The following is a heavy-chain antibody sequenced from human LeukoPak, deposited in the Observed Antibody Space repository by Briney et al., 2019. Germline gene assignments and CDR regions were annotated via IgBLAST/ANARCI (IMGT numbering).Heavy chain of an antibody. V-gene: IGHV3-64*01. CDR1: GLTFSAFA. J-gene: IGHJ4*02. CDR3: ATNDGYGYTSLDY. Sequence: PGGSLRLSCAASGLTFSAFAKHWLRQAPGKGLEYVSAISSNGGNTYYANSVKGRFTISRDNSKNTLYLQTGSLRDEDMAVDYCATNDGYGYTSLDYWGQGTLVTVSS. CDR2: ISSNGGNT. D-gene: IGHD5-18*01.